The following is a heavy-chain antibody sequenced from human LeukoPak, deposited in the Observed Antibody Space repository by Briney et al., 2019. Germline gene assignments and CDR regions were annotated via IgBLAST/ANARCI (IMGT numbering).Heavy chain of an antibody. Sequence: KPSETLSLTCTVSGGSISSSSYYWGWIRQPPRKGLEWIGSIYYSGSTYYNPSLKSRVTISVDTSKNQFSLKLSSVTAADTAVYYCANNYCSSTSCHFDYWGQGTLVTVSS. J-gene: IGHJ4*02. CDR3: ANNYCSSTSCHFDY. CDR2: IYYSGST. V-gene: IGHV4-39*07. D-gene: IGHD2-2*01. CDR1: GGSISSSSYY.